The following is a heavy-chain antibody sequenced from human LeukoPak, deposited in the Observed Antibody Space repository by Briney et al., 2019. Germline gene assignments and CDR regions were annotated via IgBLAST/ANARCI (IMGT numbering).Heavy chain of an antibody. J-gene: IGHJ3*02. CDR2: ISGSGSNT. CDR3: TKEVVNAPGGAFDI. Sequence: GGSLRLSCAASGFTFSSFAMNWVRQAPGKGLDWVSAISGSGSNTYYADSVKGRFTISRDNSKNTLYLQMNSLRAEDKAVYYCTKEVVNAPGGAFDIWGQGTMVTVSS. CDR1: GFTFSSFA. D-gene: IGHD2-21*01. V-gene: IGHV3-23*01.